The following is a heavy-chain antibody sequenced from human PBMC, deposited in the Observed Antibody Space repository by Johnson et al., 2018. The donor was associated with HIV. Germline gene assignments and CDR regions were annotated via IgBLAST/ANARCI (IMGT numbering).Heavy chain of an antibody. CDR1: GFTFNKSW. J-gene: IGHJ3*02. V-gene: IGHV3-7*01. CDR3: ARDPELDYFDNRAFDI. CDR2: IKQDGSER. D-gene: IGHD3-22*01. Sequence: VQLVESGGGLVQPGGSLRLSCAASGFTFNKSWLSWVRQAPGKGLEWVANIKQDGSERYYVDSVKARFTISRDNAKNSLSLQMDSLRAEDTAVYYCARDPELDYFDNRAFDIWGQGTMVTVSS.